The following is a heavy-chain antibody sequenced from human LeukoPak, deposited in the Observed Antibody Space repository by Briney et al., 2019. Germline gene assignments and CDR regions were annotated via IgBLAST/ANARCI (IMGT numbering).Heavy chain of an antibody. CDR3: ARGDTAMVR. Sequence: SETLSLTCSVSGGSLSSGSYCWSCIPQPPGKGLEWIVYIYYSGSTNYNPSLKSRVTISVDTSKNQFSLKLSSVTAADTAVNFCARGDTAMVRWGQGTLVTVSS. CDR2: IYYSGST. CDR1: GGSLSSGSYC. D-gene: IGHD5-18*01. V-gene: IGHV4-61*01. J-gene: IGHJ4*02.